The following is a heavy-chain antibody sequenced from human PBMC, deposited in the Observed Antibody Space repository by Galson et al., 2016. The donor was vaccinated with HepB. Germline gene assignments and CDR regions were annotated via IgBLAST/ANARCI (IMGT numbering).Heavy chain of an antibody. J-gene: IGHJ6*02. CDR2: TYYRSKWYN. CDR3: ARDTPWLAGGYYYYVMDV. Sequence: CAISGDSVSSNFAAWNWIRQSPSRGLEWLGKTYYRSKWYNDYAVSVKSRITINPDTSKSQFSLQLNSVTPEDTAVYYCARDTPWLAGGYYYYVMDVWGQGPPVTVS. CDR1: GDSVSSNFAA. D-gene: IGHD6-19*01. V-gene: IGHV6-1*01.